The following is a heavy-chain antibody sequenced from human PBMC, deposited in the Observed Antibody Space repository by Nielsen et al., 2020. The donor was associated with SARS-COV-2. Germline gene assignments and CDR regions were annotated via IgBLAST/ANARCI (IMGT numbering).Heavy chain of an antibody. D-gene: IGHD3/OR15-3a*01. CDR1: GYTFTDYY. CDR3: ARARATIFGLVMSYGMDV. CDR2: INPYSGGT. Sequence: ASVKVSCKASGYTFTDYYIHWVRQAPGQGLEWKGRINPYSGGTNYAQKFQGTVTMTRDASISTVYMELTSDDTAVYYCARARATIFGLVMSYGMDVWGQGTTVAVSS. J-gene: IGHJ6*02. V-gene: IGHV1-2*06.